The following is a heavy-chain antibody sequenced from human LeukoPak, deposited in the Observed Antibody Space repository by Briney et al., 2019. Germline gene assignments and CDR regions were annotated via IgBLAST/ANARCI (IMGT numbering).Heavy chain of an antibody. CDR2: TYYRSKWYN. V-gene: IGHV6-1*01. D-gene: IGHD3-22*01. CDR3: AREGGYDSSGYYPLIDY. J-gene: IGHJ4*02. Sequence: SQTLSLTCAISGDSVSSNSAAWNWIRQSPSRGLEWLGRTYYRSKWYNDYAVSVKSRITINPDTSKNQFSLQLNSVTPEDTAVYYCAREGGYDSSGYYPLIDYWGQGTLVADSS. CDR1: GDSVSSNSAA.